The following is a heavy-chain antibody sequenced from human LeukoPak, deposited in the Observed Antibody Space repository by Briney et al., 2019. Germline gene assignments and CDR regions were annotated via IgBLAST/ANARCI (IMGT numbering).Heavy chain of an antibody. D-gene: IGHD2-2*01. J-gene: IGHJ5*02. Sequence: SETLSLTCTVSGGSISSYYWGWIRQPAGKGLEWIGRIYTSGSTNYNPSLKSRVTMSVDTSKNQFSLKLSSVTAADTAVYYCARDARYCSSTSCSLWFDPWGQGTLVTVSS. V-gene: IGHV4-4*07. CDR1: GGSISSYY. CDR3: ARDARYCSSTSCSLWFDP. CDR2: IYTSGST.